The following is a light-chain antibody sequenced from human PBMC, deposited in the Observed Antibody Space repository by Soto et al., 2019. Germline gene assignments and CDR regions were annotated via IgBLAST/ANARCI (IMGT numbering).Light chain of an antibody. CDR2: AAS. J-gene: IGKJ1*01. CDR1: QTISSW. Sequence: DIQMTQSPFPLSASFRGRVTLPCRASQTISSWLAWYQQKPGKAPKLLIYAASTLESGVSSRFSGRGSGTEFTLTINSLQPEDFATYYCQQYKSYLRTFGQGTKVDIK. V-gene: IGKV1-5*01. CDR3: QQYKSYLRT.